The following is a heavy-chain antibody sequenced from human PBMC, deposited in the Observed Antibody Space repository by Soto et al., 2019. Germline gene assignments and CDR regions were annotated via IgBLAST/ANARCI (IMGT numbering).Heavy chain of an antibody. CDR2: IYSGGST. CDR3: ARDTPGYSSSYFDY. V-gene: IGHV3-53*01. CDR1: GFTVSSNY. Sequence: GGSLRLSCAASGFTVSSNYMSWVRQAPGKGLGWVSVIYSGGSTYYADSVKGRFTISRDNSKNTLYLQMNSLRAEDTAVYYCARDTPGYSSSYFDYWGQGTLVTVSS. D-gene: IGHD6-13*01. J-gene: IGHJ4*02.